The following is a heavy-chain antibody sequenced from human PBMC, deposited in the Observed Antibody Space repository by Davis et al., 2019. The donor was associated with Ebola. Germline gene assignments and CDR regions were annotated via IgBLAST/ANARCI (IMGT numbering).Heavy chain of an antibody. V-gene: IGHV3-7*01. CDR1: GFTFSSYW. D-gene: IGHD2-2*01. CDR2: INDDGSDK. CDR3: ARQGYCSSTSCSPFDY. Sequence: GESLKISCAASGFTFSSYWMSWVRQAPGKGLEWVAKINDDGSDKYYVESVKGRFTISRDNAENSLYLQMNSLRAEDTAVYYCARQGYCSSTSCSPFDYWGQGTLVTVSS. J-gene: IGHJ4*02.